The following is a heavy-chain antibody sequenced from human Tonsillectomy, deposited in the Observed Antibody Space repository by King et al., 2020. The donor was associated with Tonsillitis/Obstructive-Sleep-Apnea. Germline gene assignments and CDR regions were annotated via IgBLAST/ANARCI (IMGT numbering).Heavy chain of an antibody. Sequence: QLVQSGAEVKKPGESLKISCKGSGYNFANYWIGWVRQMPGKGLEWMGIIYPGDSDTRYSPSFQGQVTISADKSISTAYLQGSSLKASDPAIYYCAKTWGYSYGSQFDYWGQGTLVTVSS. D-gene: IGHD5-18*01. J-gene: IGHJ4*02. CDR1: GYNFANYW. V-gene: IGHV5-51*01. CDR3: AKTWGYSYGSQFDY. CDR2: IYPGDSDT.